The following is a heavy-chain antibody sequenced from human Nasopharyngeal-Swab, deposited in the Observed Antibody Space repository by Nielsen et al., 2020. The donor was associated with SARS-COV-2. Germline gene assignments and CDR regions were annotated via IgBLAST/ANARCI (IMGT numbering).Heavy chain of an antibody. D-gene: IGHD3-22*01. CDR3: AKDDPYYYDSSGHEDWFDP. CDR1: GFTFSSYA. J-gene: IGHJ5*02. CDR2: ISGSGGST. Sequence: GESLKISCAASGFTFSSYAMSWVRQAPGKGLEWVSAISGSGGSTYYADSVKGRFTISRDNSKNPLYLQMNSLRAEDTAVYYCAKDDPYYYDSSGHEDWFDPWGQGTLVTVSS. V-gene: IGHV3-23*01.